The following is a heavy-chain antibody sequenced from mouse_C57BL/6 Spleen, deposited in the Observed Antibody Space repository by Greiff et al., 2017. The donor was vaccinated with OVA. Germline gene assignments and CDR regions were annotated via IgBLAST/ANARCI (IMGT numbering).Heavy chain of an antibody. Sequence: QVQLQQPGAELVKPGASVKLSCKASGYTFTSYWMQWVKQRPGQGLEWIGEIDPSDSYTNYNQKFKGKATLTVDTSSSTAYMQLSSLTSEDSAVYYCARWRSFSLDYWGQGTTLTVSS. CDR2: IDPSDSYT. CDR3: ARWRSFSLDY. J-gene: IGHJ2*01. CDR1: GYTFTSYW. V-gene: IGHV1-50*01.